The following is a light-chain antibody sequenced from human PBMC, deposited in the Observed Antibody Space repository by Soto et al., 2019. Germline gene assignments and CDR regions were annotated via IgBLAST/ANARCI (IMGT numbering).Light chain of an antibody. CDR2: EVT. J-gene: IGLJ2*01. CDR3: SSYTTTSTVV. CDR1: SSDIGGHNY. Sequence: QSALTQPASVSGSPGRSIPVSCTGTSSDIGGHNYVSWSQQHPGKVPKLIIYEVTNRPSGVSNRFSGSKSGNTASLTVSGLQAEDEADYYCSSYTTTSTVVFGGGTKLTVL. V-gene: IGLV2-14*01.